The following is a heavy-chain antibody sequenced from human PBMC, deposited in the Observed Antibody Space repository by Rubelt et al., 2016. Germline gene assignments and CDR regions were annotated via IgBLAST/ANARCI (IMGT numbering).Heavy chain of an antibody. CDR1: GGSISSSSYY. D-gene: IGHD3-16*01. Sequence: QLQLQESGPGLVKPSETLSLTCTVSGGSISSSSYYWGWIRQPPGKGLEWIGSIYYSGSTYYNPSLKSRVTISVDTSKNQSSRRLGFGTAADTAVYYCARHGGALAFDIWGQGTMVTVSS. CDR3: ARHGGALAFDI. J-gene: IGHJ3*02. CDR2: IYYSGST. V-gene: IGHV4-39*01.